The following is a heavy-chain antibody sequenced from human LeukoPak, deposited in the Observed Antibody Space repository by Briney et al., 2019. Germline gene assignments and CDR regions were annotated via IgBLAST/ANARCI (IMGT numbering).Heavy chain of an antibody. J-gene: IGHJ3*02. CDR2: ISGDGANI. V-gene: IGHV3-11*04. D-gene: IGHD3-3*01. Sequence: GGSLRLSCAASGFTFSYVYMTWIRQAPGKGLEWVSYISGDGANIFYADSVKGRFAVSRDNAKNSLYLHMNSLRGEDTAIYYCARKALVFGHTFNIPDAFDIWGQGTLVTVSS. CDR1: GFTFSYVY. CDR3: ARKALVFGHTFNIPDAFDI.